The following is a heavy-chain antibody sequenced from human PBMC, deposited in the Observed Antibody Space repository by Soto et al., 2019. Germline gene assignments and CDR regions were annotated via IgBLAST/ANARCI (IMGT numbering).Heavy chain of an antibody. J-gene: IGHJ6*02. CDR2: IYYSGST. Sequence: SETLSLTCTVSGGSISSYYWSWIRQPPGKGLEWIGYIYYSGSTNYNPSLKSRVTISVDTSKNQFSLKLSSVTAADTAVYYCARTPLPYYYDSSGYHPPAYGMDVWGQGTTVTVSS. V-gene: IGHV4-59*01. CDR3: ARTPLPYYYDSSGYHPPAYGMDV. CDR1: GGSISSYY. D-gene: IGHD3-22*01.